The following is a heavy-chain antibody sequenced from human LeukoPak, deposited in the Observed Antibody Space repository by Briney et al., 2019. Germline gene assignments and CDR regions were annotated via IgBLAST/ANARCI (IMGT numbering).Heavy chain of an antibody. D-gene: IGHD6-13*01. V-gene: IGHV1-46*01. CDR3: AREPGIAGRYFFDY. J-gene: IGHJ4*02. CDR2: INPSGGSA. Sequence: ASVKVSCKASGYTFTSCYLHWVRQAPGQGLEWMGIINPSGGSASYAQKFQGRVTMTRDMSTSTVFMELSSLRSEDTAVYYCAREPGIAGRYFFDYWGQGTLVTVSS. CDR1: GYTFTSCY.